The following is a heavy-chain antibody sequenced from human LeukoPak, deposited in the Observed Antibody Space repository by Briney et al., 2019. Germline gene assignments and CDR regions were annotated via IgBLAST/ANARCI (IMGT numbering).Heavy chain of an antibody. V-gene: IGHV3-21*01. CDR1: GFTVSNNY. CDR2: ISSSSIYR. D-gene: IGHD3-22*01. Sequence: GGSLRLSCAASGFTVSNNYMRWVRQAPGKGLEWVSSISSSSIYRYYADSVKGRFTISRDNAKNSMYLQMNSLRVEDTAVYYCARSRQHYYESSGNYEIFNWYFDLWGRGTLVTVSS. J-gene: IGHJ2*01. CDR3: ARSRQHYYESSGNYEIFNWYFDL.